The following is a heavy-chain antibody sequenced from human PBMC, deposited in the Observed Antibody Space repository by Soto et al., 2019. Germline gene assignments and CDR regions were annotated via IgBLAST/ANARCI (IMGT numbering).Heavy chain of an antibody. CDR2: IIPILGIA. V-gene: IGHV1-69*02. J-gene: IGHJ4*02. CDR3: ARAYSYYDILTGYSMYYFDY. CDR1: GGTFSSYT. Sequence: SVKVSCKASGGTFSSYTISWVRQAPGQGLEWMGRIIPILGIANYAQKFQGRVTITADKSTSTAYMELSSLRSEDTAVYYCARAYSYYDILTGYSMYYFDYWGQGTLVTVSS. D-gene: IGHD3-9*01.